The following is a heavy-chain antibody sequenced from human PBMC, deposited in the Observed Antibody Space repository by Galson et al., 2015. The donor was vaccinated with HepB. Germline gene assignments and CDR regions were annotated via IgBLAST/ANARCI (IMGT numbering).Heavy chain of an antibody. V-gene: IGHV3-48*02. CDR2: ISSSSSTI. CDR1: GFTFSSYS. D-gene: IGHD3-10*01. J-gene: IGHJ4*02. Sequence: SLRLSCAASGFTFSSYSMNWVRQAPGKGLEWASYISSSSSTIYYADSVKGRFTISRDNAKNSLYLQMNSLRDEDTAVYYCAREPVLTPLVPTDYWGQGTLVTVSS. CDR3: AREPVLTPLVPTDY.